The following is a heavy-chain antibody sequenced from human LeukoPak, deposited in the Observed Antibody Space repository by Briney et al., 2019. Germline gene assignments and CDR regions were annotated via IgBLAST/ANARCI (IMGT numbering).Heavy chain of an antibody. CDR1: GGSISSYY. J-gene: IGHJ6*02. V-gene: IGHV4-59*08. CDR2: IYYSGST. Sequence: SETLSLTCTVSGGSISSYYWSWIRPPPGKGLEWIGYIYYSGSTNYNPSLKSRVTISVDTSKNQFSLKLSSVPAADTAVYYCARHFSDPIAAATQSYYYCGMDVWGQGTTVTVSS. CDR3: ARHFSDPIAAATQSYYYCGMDV. D-gene: IGHD6-13*01.